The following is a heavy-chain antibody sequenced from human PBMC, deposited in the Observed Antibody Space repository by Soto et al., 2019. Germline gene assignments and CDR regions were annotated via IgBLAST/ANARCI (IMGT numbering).Heavy chain of an antibody. CDR1: GYRFTSYD. CDR3: ARGLLYGDSYYMDV. Sequence: ASVKVSCKACGYRFTSYDVNCVRLAAGQGLEWMGWMNPNSGNTGSAQKFQGRVTMTRNTSINTAYMELSSLSSEDTAMYYCARGLLYGDSYYMDVWGEGTTVTVSS. J-gene: IGHJ6*03. V-gene: IGHV1-8*01. CDR2: MNPNSGNT. D-gene: IGHD4-17*01.